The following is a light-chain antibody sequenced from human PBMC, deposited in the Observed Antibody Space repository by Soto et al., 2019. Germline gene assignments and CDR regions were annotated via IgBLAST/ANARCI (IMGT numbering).Light chain of an antibody. CDR3: QQFGSSPYT. V-gene: IGKV3-20*01. J-gene: IGKJ2*01. CDR2: GAS. Sequence: EIVLTQSPGTLSSSPGERATLSCRASQAVSNAYLAWYQHKPGQVPRLLIHGASNRATGIPGRFSGGGSGTDFTLTINRLEPEDFAVYYCQQFGSSPYTFGQGTKLEIK. CDR1: QAVSNAY.